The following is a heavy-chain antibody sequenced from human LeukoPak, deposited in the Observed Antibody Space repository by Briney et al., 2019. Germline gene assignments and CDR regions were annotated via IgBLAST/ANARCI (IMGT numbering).Heavy chain of an antibody. CDR1: GGSISSGGYS. V-gene: IGHV4-30-2*03. D-gene: IGHD6-13*01. J-gene: IGHJ4*02. CDR2: IYHSGST. CDR3: ARRWYTSDY. Sequence: SQTLSLTCAVSGGSISSGGYSWSWIRQPPGKGLEWIGYIYHSGSTYYNPSLKSRVTISVDTSKNQFSLKLSSVTAADTAVCYCARRWYTSDYWGQGTLVTVSS.